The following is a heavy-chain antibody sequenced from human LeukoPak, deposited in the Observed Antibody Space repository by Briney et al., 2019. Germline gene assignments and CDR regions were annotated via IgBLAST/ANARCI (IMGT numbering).Heavy chain of an antibody. CDR1: GFTFSDAW. J-gene: IGHJ4*02. D-gene: IGHD4-23*01. CDR3: TTVGVATPKSDY. Sequence: PGGSLRLSXAASGFTFSDAWLSWVGQISRRGLEWVGRIKSKAGGGTADYGAPVKGRFTISRDDSNSTLHLQMNSLKTEDTAVYYRTTVGVATPKSDYWGQGTLVTVSS. V-gene: IGHV3-15*01. CDR2: IKSKAGGGTA.